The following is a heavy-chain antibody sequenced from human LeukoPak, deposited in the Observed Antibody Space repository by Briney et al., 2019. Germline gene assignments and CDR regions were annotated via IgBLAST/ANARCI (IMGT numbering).Heavy chain of an antibody. J-gene: IGHJ4*02. V-gene: IGHV3-30*03. CDR3: AAGPGRFLEWLNTQFDY. CDR1: GFTLSSYG. D-gene: IGHD3-3*01. CDR2: ISHDGNNK. Sequence: GRSLRLSCAASGFTLSSYGMHWVRQAPGKGLEWVAVISHDGNNKHYADSVKGRFTISRDNSKNTLYLQMNSLRAEDTAVYYCAAGPGRFLEWLNTQFDYWGQGTLVTVSS.